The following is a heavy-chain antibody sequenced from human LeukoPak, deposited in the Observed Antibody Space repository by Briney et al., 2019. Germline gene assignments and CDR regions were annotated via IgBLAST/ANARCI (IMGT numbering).Heavy chain of an antibody. CDR1: GYTFTSYA. Sequence: RASVKVSCKASGYTFTSYAMHWVRQAPGQRLEWMGWINAGNGNTKYSQKFQGRVTITRDTSAGTAYMELSSLRSEDTAVYYCARARVGAALRFDYWGQGTLVTVSS. V-gene: IGHV1-3*01. J-gene: IGHJ4*02. CDR3: ARARVGAALRFDY. D-gene: IGHD1-26*01. CDR2: INAGNGNT.